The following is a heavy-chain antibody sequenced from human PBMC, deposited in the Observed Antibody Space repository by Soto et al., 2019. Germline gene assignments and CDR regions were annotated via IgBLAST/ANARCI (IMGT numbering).Heavy chain of an antibody. CDR3: ARGSAYSDYDFEY. Sequence: GSLRLSCAASGFTFSSYAMAWVRQAPGKGLEWVSGVSGTGGSAYYADSVKGRFTISGDKSTNTLYLHMNSLRAEDTAVYYCARGSAYSDYDFEYWGQGTLVTVSS. D-gene: IGHD4-17*01. V-gene: IGHV3-23*01. CDR1: GFTFSSYA. CDR2: VSGTGGSA. J-gene: IGHJ4*02.